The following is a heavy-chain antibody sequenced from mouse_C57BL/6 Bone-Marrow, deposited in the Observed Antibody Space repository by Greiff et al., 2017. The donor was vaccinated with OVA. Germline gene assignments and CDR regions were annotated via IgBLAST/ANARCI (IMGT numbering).Heavy chain of an antibody. Sequence: EVQLQQSGPELVKPGASVKISCKASGYTFTDYYMNWVKQSHGKSLEWIGDINPNNGGTSYNQKFKGKATLTVDKSSSTAYMGLRSLTSEDSAVYYCADSWFAYWCRGTLVTVSA. V-gene: IGHV1-26*01. CDR2: INPNNGGT. CDR3: ADSWFAY. CDR1: GYTFTDYY. J-gene: IGHJ3*01.